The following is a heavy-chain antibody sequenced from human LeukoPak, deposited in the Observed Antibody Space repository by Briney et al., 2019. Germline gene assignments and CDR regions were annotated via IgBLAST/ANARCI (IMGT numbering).Heavy chain of an antibody. J-gene: IGHJ4*02. CDR2: IIPIFGTA. CDR1: GGTFISYA. CDR3: ARASGLYYFDY. V-gene: IGHV1-69*05. Sequence: SVKVSCKASGGTFISYAISWVRQAPGKGVEWMGGIIPIFGTANYAKKFQGRVTNTTDESTSTAYMELSSLRSEDTAVYYCARASGLYYFDYWGQGTLVTVSS.